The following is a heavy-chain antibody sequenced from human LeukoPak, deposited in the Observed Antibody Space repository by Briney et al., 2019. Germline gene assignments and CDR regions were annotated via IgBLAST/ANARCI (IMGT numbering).Heavy chain of an antibody. CDR1: GGSISSYY. CDR2: IYYSGST. Sequence: PSETLSLTCTVSGGSISSYYWSWIRHPPGKGLEWIGYIYYSGSTNYNPSLKSRVTISVDTSKNQFSLKLSSVTAADTAVYYCARQYSSGWDYFDYWGQGTLVTVSS. CDR3: ARQYSSGWDYFDY. J-gene: IGHJ4*02. D-gene: IGHD6-19*01. V-gene: IGHV4-59*08.